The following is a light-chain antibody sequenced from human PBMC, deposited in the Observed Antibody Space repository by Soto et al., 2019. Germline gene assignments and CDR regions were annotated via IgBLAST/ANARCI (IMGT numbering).Light chain of an antibody. CDR2: DAS. J-gene: IGKJ2*01. Sequence: DIQMTQSPSSLSATVGDRVTITCQASQDIKKYLNWYQQKPGKAPNLLIYDASNWETGVPSRFSGSGSGTNFSLSINSLQPEDIATYYCQQYDHPPYTFGQGTTLEIK. CDR3: QQYDHPPYT. V-gene: IGKV1-33*01. CDR1: QDIKKY.